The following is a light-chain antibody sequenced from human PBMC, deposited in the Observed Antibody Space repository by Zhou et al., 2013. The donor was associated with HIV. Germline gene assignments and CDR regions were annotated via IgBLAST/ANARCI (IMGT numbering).Light chain of an antibody. CDR2: LGS. CDR3: MQALQTPWT. J-gene: IGKJ1*01. V-gene: IGKV2-28*01. CDR1: QSLLHSNGYNY. Sequence: DIVMTQSPLSLPVTPGEPASISCRSSQSLLHSNGYNYLDWYLQKPGQSPQLLIYLGSNRASGVPDRFSGSGSGTDFTLKISRVEAEDVGVYYCMQALQTPWTFGPVTKVEIK.